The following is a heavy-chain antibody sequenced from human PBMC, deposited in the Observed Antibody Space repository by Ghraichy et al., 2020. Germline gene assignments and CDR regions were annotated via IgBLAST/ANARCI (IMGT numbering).Heavy chain of an antibody. CDR1: GFTFSSYW. D-gene: IGHD5-12*01. CDR2: IKQDGSEK. CDR3: ASSGYDLRAWQNWFDP. Sequence: GGSLRLSCAASGFTFSSYWMSCVRQAPGKGLEWVANIKQDGSEKYYVDSVKGRFTISRDNAKNSLYLQMNSLRAEDTAVYYCASSGYDLRAWQNWFDPWGQGTLVTVSS. V-gene: IGHV3-7*03. J-gene: IGHJ5*02.